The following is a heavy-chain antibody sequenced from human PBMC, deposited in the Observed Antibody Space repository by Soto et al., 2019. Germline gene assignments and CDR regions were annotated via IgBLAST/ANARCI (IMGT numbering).Heavy chain of an antibody. CDR2: IYPGDSDT. D-gene: IGHD2-15*01. V-gene: IGHV5-51*01. CDR3: VKPGAGGKSYYGMDD. CDR1: GYSFTSYW. Sequence: PGESLKISCKGSGYSFTSYWIGWARQMPGKGLEWMGIIYPGDSDTRYSPSFQGQVTISADKSISTAYLQWSSLTASDTAMYYCVKPGAGGKSYYGMDDRCQENTFTVS. J-gene: IGHJ6*02.